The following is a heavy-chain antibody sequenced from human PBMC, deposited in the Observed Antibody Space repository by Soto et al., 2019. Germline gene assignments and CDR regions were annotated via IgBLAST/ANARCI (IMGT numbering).Heavy chain of an antibody. CDR3: AKKVLGLRGATYGMDV. V-gene: IGHV3-23*01. CDR2: IGDGGSDT. D-gene: IGHD2-8*01. Sequence: GSLRLSCAASGFTFRNYVMIWVRQAPGKGLEWVSSIGDGGSDTYYADSVKGRFTMSRDNSQSTLYLQMDSLRAEDTAKYYCAKKVLGLRGATYGMDVWGQGTTVTVSS. J-gene: IGHJ6*02. CDR1: GFTFRNYV.